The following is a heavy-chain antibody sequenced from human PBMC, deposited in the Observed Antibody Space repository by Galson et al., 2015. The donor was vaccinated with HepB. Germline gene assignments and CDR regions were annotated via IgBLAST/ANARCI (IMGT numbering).Heavy chain of an antibody. D-gene: IGHD2-15*01. Sequence: DGGSTYYADSVKGRFTISRDNSKNSLYLQMNSLRTEDTALYYCAGYCSGGSCYSEGYWGQGTLVTVSS. J-gene: IGHJ4*02. CDR2: DGGST. CDR3: AGYCSGGSCYSEGY. V-gene: IGHV3-43*01.